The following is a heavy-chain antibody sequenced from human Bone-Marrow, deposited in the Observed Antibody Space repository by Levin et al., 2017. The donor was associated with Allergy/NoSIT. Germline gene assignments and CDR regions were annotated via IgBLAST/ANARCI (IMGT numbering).Heavy chain of an antibody. D-gene: IGHD3-22*01. CDR3: ARDRITMIVPEPILDY. J-gene: IGHJ4*02. V-gene: IGHV3-30-3*01. CDR2: ISYDGSNK. CDR1: GFTFSSYA. Sequence: PGGSLRLSCAASGFTFSSYAMHWVRQAPGKGLEWVAVISYDGSNKYYADSVKGRFTISRDNSKNTLYLQMNSLRAEDTAVYYCARDRITMIVPEPILDYWGQGTLVTVSS.